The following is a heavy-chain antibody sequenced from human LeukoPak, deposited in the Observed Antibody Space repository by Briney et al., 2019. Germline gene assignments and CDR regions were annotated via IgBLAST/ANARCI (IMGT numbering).Heavy chain of an antibody. CDR3: ARGYGPFDY. CDR2: ISSSSSTI. V-gene: IGHV3-48*01. CDR1: GFIFSSYA. Sequence: GRSLRLSCAASGFIFSSYAMHWVRQAPGKGLEWVPYISSSSSTIYYADSVKGRFTISRDNAKNSLYLQMNSLRAEDTAVYYCARGYGPFDYWGQGTLVTVSS. D-gene: IGHD3-10*01. J-gene: IGHJ4*02.